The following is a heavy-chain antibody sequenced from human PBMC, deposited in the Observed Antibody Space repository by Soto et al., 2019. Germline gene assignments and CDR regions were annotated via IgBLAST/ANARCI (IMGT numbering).Heavy chain of an antibody. D-gene: IGHD3-22*01. Sequence: EVQLVESGGGLVKPGGSLRLSCAASGFTFSNAWMSWVRQAPGKGLEWVGRIKSKTDGGTTDYAAPVKGRFTISRDDSKNTLYLQMNSLKTEDTAVYYCTTRSLNYYDSSGYYYYYYGMDVWGQGTTVTVSS. J-gene: IGHJ6*02. CDR3: TTRSLNYYDSSGYYYYYYGMDV. V-gene: IGHV3-15*01. CDR1: GFTFSNAW. CDR2: IKSKTDGGTT.